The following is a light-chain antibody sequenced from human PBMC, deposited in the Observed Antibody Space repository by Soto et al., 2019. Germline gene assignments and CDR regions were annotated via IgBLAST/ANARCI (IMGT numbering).Light chain of an antibody. Sequence: EIVLTQSPGTLSLSPGERATLSCRASQSVSSTYLAWYQQKPGQAPRLLIYGGSSRATGIPDRFSGSGSGTEFTLTVSRLEPEDFAVYYCQQYGSSFTFGPGTKVEIK. CDR3: QQYGSSFT. CDR1: QSVSSTY. V-gene: IGKV3-20*01. J-gene: IGKJ3*01. CDR2: GGS.